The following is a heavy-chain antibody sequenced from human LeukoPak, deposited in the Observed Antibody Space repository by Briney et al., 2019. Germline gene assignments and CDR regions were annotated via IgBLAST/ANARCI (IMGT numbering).Heavy chain of an antibody. J-gene: IGHJ4*02. CDR1: GFTFSSYG. CDR3: ARDSGSYWSDY. D-gene: IGHD1-26*01. CDR2: ISYDGSNK. V-gene: IGHV3-30*03. Sequence: GRSLRLSCAASGFTFSSYGMHWVRQAPGKGLEWVAVISYDGSNKYYADSVKGRFTISRDNSKNTLYLQMNSLRAEDTAVYYCARDSGSYWSDYWGQGTLVTVSS.